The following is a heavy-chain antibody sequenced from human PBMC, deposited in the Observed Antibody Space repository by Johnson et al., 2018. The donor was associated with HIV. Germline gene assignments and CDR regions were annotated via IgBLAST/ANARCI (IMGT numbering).Heavy chain of an antibody. D-gene: IGHD1-1*01. V-gene: IGHV3-7*03. CDR1: TFTFRNYW. Sequence: VQLVESGGDLVQPGGSLRLSCVASTFTFRNYWMSWVRQAPGKGLEWVGNIQEDGSEKYYVDSVKGRFTISRDNGKNSLSLQMNSLRVEDTAVYYCARRSGYAFDIWGQGTMVTVSS. J-gene: IGHJ3*02. CDR2: IQEDGSEK. CDR3: ARRSGYAFDI.